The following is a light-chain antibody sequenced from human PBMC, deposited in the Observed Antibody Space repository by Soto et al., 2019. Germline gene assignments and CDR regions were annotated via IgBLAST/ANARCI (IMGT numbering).Light chain of an antibody. Sequence: EIVLTQSPGTLSLSPGERATLSCRASQSVSSSYLAWYQQKPGQAPRLLIYGASSRATGIPDRFSGSGSVTDFTLTISRLEPEDFAVYYCQQYASSPGWTFGHGTNVEIK. CDR2: GAS. CDR3: QQYASSPGWT. V-gene: IGKV3-20*01. J-gene: IGKJ1*01. CDR1: QSVSSSY.